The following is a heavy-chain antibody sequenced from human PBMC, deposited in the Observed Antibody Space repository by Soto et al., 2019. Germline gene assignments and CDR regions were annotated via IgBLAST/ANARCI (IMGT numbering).Heavy chain of an antibody. Sequence: SDTLALTCTVSGGSIKIYDGGWTLQPPGKGLEWIGEINHSGSTNYNPSLKSRVTISVDTSKNQFSLKLSSVTAADTAVYYCASVTVTPFTRYSLGMDVWGQGPTLTVSS. CDR2: INHSGST. CDR3: ASVTVTPFTRYSLGMDV. D-gene: IGHD4-4*01. J-gene: IGHJ6*02. CDR1: GGSIKIYD. V-gene: IGHV4-34*01.